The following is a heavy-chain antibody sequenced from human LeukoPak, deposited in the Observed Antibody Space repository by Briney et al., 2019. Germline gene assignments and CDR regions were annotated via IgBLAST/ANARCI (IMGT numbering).Heavy chain of an antibody. D-gene: IGHD6-13*01. J-gene: IGHJ6*03. V-gene: IGHV1-46*01. CDR3: ARDGIATHPPYYYYYYMDV. CDR2: INPSGGST. CDR1: GYTFTSYY. Sequence: ASVKVSCKASGYTFTSYYMHWVRQAPGQGLEWMGIINPSGGSTSYAQKFQGRVTMTRDTSTSTVYMELSSLRSEDTAEYYCARDGIATHPPYYYYYYMDVWGKGTTVTVSS.